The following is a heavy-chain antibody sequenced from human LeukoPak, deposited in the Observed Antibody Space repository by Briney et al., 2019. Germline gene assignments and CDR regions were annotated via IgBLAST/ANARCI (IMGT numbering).Heavy chain of an antibody. J-gene: IGHJ4*02. CDR1: GGSISSSTYY. D-gene: IGHD3-22*01. CDR2: IHYSGST. Sequence: SETLSLTCTVSGGSISSSTYYWGWIRQPPGKGLEWIGSIHYSGSTYYNPSLKSRVTISVDTSKNQFSLKLSSVTAADTAVYYCARLGSSGYYLGDYWGQGTLVTVSS. V-gene: IGHV4-39*01. CDR3: ARLGSSGYYLGDY.